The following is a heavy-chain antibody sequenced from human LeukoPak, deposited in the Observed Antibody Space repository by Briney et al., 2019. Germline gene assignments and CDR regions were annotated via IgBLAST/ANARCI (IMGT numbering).Heavy chain of an antibody. CDR3: ARHPNSNSYYYVIFFDY. CDR2: INHSGST. J-gene: IGHJ4*02. V-gene: IGHV4-34*01. D-gene: IGHD3-22*01. CDR1: GGSFSGYY. Sequence: SETLSLTCAVYGGSFSGYYWSWIRQPPGKGLEWIGEINHSGSTNYNPSLKSRVTISVDTSKNQFSLKLSSVTAADTAVYYCARHPNSNSYYYVIFFDYWGQGTLVTVSS.